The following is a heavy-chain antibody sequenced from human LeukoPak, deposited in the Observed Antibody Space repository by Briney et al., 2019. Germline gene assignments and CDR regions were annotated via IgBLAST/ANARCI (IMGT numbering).Heavy chain of an antibody. Sequence: GSLRLSCAASGFTFSSYGMHWVRQAPGKGLEWVAVISYDGSNKYYADSVKGRFTISRDNSKNTLYLQMNSLRAEDTAVYYCAKGRSSSWPDLDYWGQGTLVTVSS. V-gene: IGHV3-30*18. CDR3: AKGRSSSWPDLDY. CDR1: GFTFSSYG. J-gene: IGHJ4*02. D-gene: IGHD6-13*01. CDR2: ISYDGSNK.